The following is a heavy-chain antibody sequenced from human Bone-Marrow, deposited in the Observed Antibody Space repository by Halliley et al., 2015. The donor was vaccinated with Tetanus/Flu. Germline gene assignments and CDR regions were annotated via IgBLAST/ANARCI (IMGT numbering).Heavy chain of an antibody. J-gene: IGHJ5*02. Sequence: LDWVSIIYSVGSPYYADSVKGRFAISRDNSRNTLFLQMNGLRVEDTAVYYCARATTDNWFAPWGQGTLVTVSS. D-gene: IGHD4-17*01. CDR3: ARATTDNWFAP. V-gene: IGHV3-53*01. CDR2: IYSVGSP.